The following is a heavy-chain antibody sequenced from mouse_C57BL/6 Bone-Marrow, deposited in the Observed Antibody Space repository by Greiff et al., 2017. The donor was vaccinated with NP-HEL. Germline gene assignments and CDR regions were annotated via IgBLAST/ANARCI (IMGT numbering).Heavy chain of an antibody. CDR1: GYAFTCSW. D-gene: IGHD2-4*01. CDR2: IYPGDGDT. J-gene: IGHJ2*01. CDR3: ARERGLAYYDFDY. Sequence: VQLVESGPSLVPPGASVQLSCQASGYAFTCSWIHWVQQRPGQGLEWIGRIYPGDGDTNYNGKFKGKATLTADKSSSTAYMQLSSLTAEDSAVYFCARERGLAYYDFDYWGQGTTLTVSS. V-gene: IGHV1-82*01.